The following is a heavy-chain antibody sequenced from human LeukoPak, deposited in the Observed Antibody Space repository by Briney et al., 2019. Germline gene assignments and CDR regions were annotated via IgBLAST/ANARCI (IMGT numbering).Heavy chain of an antibody. CDR2: IYYSGST. Sequence: SETLSFTCTVSGGSISSYYWSWIRQPPGKGLEWIGYIYYSGSTNYNPSLKSRVTISVDTSKNQFSLKLSSVTAADTAVYYCARVRYGGNGHFDYWGQGTLVTVSS. J-gene: IGHJ4*02. CDR3: ARVRYGGNGHFDY. CDR1: GGSISSYY. V-gene: IGHV4-59*01. D-gene: IGHD4-23*01.